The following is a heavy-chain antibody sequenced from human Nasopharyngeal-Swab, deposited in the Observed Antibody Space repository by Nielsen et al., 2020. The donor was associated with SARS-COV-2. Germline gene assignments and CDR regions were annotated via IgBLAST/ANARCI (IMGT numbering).Heavy chain of an antibody. CDR1: GFTFSSYD. V-gene: IGHV3-13*01. CDR3: ARERTDCSGGSCYSYGMDV. J-gene: IGHJ6*02. D-gene: IGHD2-15*01. Sequence: GGSLTLSCAASGFTFSSYDMHCVRQATGKGLEWVSAIGTAGDTYYPGSVKGRFTISRENAKNSLYLQMNSLRAGDTAVYYCARERTDCSGGSCYSYGMDVWGQGTTVTVSS. CDR2: IGTAGDT.